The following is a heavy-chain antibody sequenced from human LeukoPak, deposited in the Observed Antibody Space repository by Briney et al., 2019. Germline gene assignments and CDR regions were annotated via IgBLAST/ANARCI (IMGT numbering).Heavy chain of an antibody. J-gene: IGHJ4*02. CDR2: IRSKAYGGTT. CDR3: QTYYYDSSGYYYIDQ. D-gene: IGHD3-22*01. CDR1: GFTFGDYA. Sequence: GGSLRLSCTISGFTFGDYAMSWVRQAPGKGLEWVGFIRSKAYGGTTEYAASVKGRFTISRDDSKSIAYLQMNSLKTEDTAVYYCQTYYYDSSGYYYIDQWGQGTLVTVSS. V-gene: IGHV3-49*04.